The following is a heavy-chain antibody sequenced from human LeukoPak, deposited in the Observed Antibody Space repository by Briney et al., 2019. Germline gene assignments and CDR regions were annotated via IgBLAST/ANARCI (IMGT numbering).Heavy chain of an antibody. D-gene: IGHD4-17*01. J-gene: IGHJ3*01. V-gene: IGHV4-61*08. CDR1: GGSISSGGYY. CDR2: IYYSGST. Sequence: SETLSLTCTVSGGSISSGGYYWSWIRQHPGKGLEWMRYIYYSGSTKYNPSLKSRVTISVDTSKNQFSLKLSSVTAADTAVYYCARRPNLPADDGDYWRFDVWGQGRRVTVSS. CDR3: ARRPNLPADDGDYWRFDV.